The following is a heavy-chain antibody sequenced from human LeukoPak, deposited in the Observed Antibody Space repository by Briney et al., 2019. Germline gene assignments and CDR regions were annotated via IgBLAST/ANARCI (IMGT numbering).Heavy chain of an antibody. V-gene: IGHV1-69*05. J-gene: IGHJ4*02. CDR1: GGTFSSYA. D-gene: IGHD4-11*01. Sequence: GASVKVSCKASGGTFSSYAISWVRQAPGQGLEWMGRIIPIFGTANYAQKFQGRVTITTDESTSTAYMELSSLRSEDTAVYYCARGYSRNPYYLDYWGQGTLVTVSS. CDR2: IIPIFGTA. CDR3: ARGYSRNPYYLDY.